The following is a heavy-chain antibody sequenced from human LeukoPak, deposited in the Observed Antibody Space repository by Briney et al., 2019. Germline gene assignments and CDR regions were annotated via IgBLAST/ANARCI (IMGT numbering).Heavy chain of an antibody. CDR1: GFTFSSYS. D-gene: IGHD2-8*01. V-gene: IGHV3-21*01. J-gene: IGHJ6*02. CDR3: ARDRGVYCTNGVCYGPYYYYYGMTS. CDR2: ISSSSSYI. Sequence: GGSLRLSCAASGFTFSSYSMNWVRQAPGKGLEWVSSISSSSSYIYYADSVKGRFTISRDNAKNSLYLQMNSLRAEDTAVYYCARDRGVYCTNGVCYGPYYYYYGMTSGAKGPRSPSP.